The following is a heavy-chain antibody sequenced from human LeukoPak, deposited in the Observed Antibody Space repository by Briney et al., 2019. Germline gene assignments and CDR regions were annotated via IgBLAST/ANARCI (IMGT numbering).Heavy chain of an antibody. Sequence: ASVKVSCKASGYTFTGYYMHWVRQAPGQGLEWMGIINPSGGSTSYAQKFQGRVTMTRDMSTSTVYMELSSLRSEDTAVYYCARAIYSGSYYEGGAFDIWGQGTMVTVSS. CDR3: ARAIYSGSYYEGGAFDI. V-gene: IGHV1-46*01. D-gene: IGHD1-26*01. CDR2: INPSGGST. CDR1: GYTFTGYY. J-gene: IGHJ3*02.